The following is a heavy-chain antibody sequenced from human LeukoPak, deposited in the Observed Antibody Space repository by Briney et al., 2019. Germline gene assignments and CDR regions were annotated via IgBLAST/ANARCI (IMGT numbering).Heavy chain of an antibody. J-gene: IGHJ4*02. CDR1: GFTFDDYA. Sequence: GRSLRLSCAASGFTFDDYAMHWARQAPRKGLEWVSGISWNSGSIGYADSVKGRFTISRDNAKNSLYLQMNSLRAEDTALYYCAKDLGGSYRFGYFDYWGQGTLVTVSS. V-gene: IGHV3-9*01. CDR2: ISWNSGSI. D-gene: IGHD1-26*01. CDR3: AKDLGGSYRFGYFDY.